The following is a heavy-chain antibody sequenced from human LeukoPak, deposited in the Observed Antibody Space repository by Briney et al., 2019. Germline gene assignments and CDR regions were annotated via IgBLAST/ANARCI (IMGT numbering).Heavy chain of an antibody. CDR1: GLTFTSSA. D-gene: IGHD5-18*01. V-gene: IGHV1-58*02. Sequence: SVKVSCKASGLTFTSSAMQWVRQARGQRLEWIGWIVVGSGNTNYAQKFQERVTITTDMSTSTAYMELSSLRSEDTAVYYCAADRTAMVELWGQGPLATVSS. CDR3: AADRTAMVEL. J-gene: IGHJ4*02. CDR2: IVVGSGNT.